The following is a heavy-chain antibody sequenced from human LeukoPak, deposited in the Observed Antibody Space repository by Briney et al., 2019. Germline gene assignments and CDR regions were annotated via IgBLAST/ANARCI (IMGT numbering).Heavy chain of an antibody. CDR1: GFTFSSYA. J-gene: IGHJ4*02. V-gene: IGHV3-23*01. D-gene: IGHD4-17*01. CDR2: ITTGGDTT. CDR3: AKFRGVTTLTPLDY. Sequence: GGSLRLSCAASGFTFSSYAMSWVRQAPGKGREWVSSITTGGDTTYYADSVKGRFTISRDNSKNTLRLQMNALRADDTAVYFCAKFRGVTTLTPLDYWGQGTLVSVSS.